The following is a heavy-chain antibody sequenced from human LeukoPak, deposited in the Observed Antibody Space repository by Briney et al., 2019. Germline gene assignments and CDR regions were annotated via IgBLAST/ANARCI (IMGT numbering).Heavy chain of an antibody. CDR2: IKQDGSEK. CDR3: ARSSITMVRGVIKSTTSWYHYYNMDV. Sequence: GGSLRLSCAASGFTFSSYGMNWVRQAPGKGLEWVANIKQDGSEKNYVGSVKGRFTIARDNAKNSLHLQMNSLRAEDTAVYYCARSSITMVRGVIKSTTSWYHYYNMDVWGKGTTVTVSS. J-gene: IGHJ6*03. D-gene: IGHD3-10*01. CDR1: GFTFSSYG. V-gene: IGHV3-7*01.